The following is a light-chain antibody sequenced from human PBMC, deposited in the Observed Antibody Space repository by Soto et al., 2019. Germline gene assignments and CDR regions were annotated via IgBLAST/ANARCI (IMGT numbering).Light chain of an antibody. CDR1: SSNTGAGYD. CDR3: QSYDSTLSVV. J-gene: IGLJ2*01. CDR2: GNS. V-gene: IGLV1-40*01. Sequence: QSVLTQPPSVSGAPGQRVTISCTGSSSNTGAGYDVHWYQQVPGTAPKLLIFGNSNRPSGVPDRFSGSKSGTSASLAITGLQAEYEADYYCQSYDSTLSVVFGGGTELTVL.